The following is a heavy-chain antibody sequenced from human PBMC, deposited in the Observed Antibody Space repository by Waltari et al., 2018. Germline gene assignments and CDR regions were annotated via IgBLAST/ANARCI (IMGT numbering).Heavy chain of an antibody. CDR3: AKAPTISSWSRYFDS. V-gene: IGHV4-59*01. D-gene: IGHD6-13*01. CDR2: LYYTGST. CDR1: GDSIRNYY. Sequence: QVQLQESGPGLVKPSETLSLTCTVSGDSIRNYYWSWIRQPPGKGREWIGYLYYTGSTIYNPSLRSRVTISVDTSKNQFSLKLGSVTAADTAVYYCAKAPTISSWSRYFDSWGQGAQVTVSS. J-gene: IGHJ4*02.